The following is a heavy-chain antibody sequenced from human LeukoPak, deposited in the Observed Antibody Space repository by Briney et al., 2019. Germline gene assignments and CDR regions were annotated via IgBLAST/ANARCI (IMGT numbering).Heavy chain of an antibody. V-gene: IGHV3-30-3*01. CDR2: ISYDGSNK. CDR1: GFTFSSYA. J-gene: IGHJ4*02. CDR3: ATPGKSPYYYDY. Sequence: GGSLRLSCAASGFTFSSYAMHWVRQAPGKGLEWVAVISYDGSNKYYADSVKGRFTISRDNSKNTLYLQMNSLRSEDTAVYYCATPGKSPYYYDYWGQGTLVTVSS.